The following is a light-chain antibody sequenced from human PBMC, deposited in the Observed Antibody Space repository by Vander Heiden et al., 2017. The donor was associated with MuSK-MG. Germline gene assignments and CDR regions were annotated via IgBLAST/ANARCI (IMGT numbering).Light chain of an antibody. CDR1: QNVDSKY. Sequence: THTPRTISLSPAHRPPLSCRASQNVDSKYLAWYQQKPGQAPRLLFYVTSAGATGIPDRLSGSGSGTDFTLTISRLEPEDSAVYFCHQYNVSPYTFGQGTNLEIK. V-gene: IGKV3-20*01. CDR3: HQYNVSPYT. CDR2: VTS. J-gene: IGKJ2*01.